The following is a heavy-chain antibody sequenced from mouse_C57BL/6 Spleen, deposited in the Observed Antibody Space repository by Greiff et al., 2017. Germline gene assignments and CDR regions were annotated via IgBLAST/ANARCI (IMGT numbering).Heavy chain of an antibody. CDR3: ARHGDYGGFAY. Sequence: EVKLMESGGGLVKPGGSLKLSCAASGFTFSSYTMSWVRQTPEKRLEWVATISGGGGNTYYPDSVKGRFTISRDNAKNTLYLQMSSLRSEDTALYYGARHGDYGGFAYWGQGTLVTVSA. V-gene: IGHV5-9*01. D-gene: IGHD2-4*01. CDR1: GFTFSSYT. CDR2: ISGGGGNT. J-gene: IGHJ3*01.